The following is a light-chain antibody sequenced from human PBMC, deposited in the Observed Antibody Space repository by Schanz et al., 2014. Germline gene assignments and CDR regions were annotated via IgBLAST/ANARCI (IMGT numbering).Light chain of an antibody. CDR3: QQSYSTPTWT. CDR1: QNINIY. J-gene: IGKJ1*01. CDR2: TAS. Sequence: DIRLTQSPSSLSASVGDRVTITCRASQNINIYVNWYQHQPGRAPKLLIYTASNLQSGVPSRFSGSGSGTDFTLTISSLQPEDFATYYCQQSYSTPTWTFGQGTKVEIK. V-gene: IGKV1-39*01.